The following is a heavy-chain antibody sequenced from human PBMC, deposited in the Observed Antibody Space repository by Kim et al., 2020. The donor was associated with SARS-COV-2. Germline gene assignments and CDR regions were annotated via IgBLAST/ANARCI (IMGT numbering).Heavy chain of an antibody. V-gene: IGHV5-51*01. J-gene: IGHJ2*01. D-gene: IGHD3-22*01. CDR3: ARPSASYYYDSSGYYSYWYFDL. Sequence: GASLQISCKGSGYSFTSYWIGWVRQMPGKGLEWMGIIYPGDSDTRYSPSFQGQVTISADKYISTAYLQWSSLKASDTAMYYCARPSASYYYDSSGYYSYWYFDLWGRGTLVTVSS. CDR2: IYPGDSDT. CDR1: GYSFTSYW.